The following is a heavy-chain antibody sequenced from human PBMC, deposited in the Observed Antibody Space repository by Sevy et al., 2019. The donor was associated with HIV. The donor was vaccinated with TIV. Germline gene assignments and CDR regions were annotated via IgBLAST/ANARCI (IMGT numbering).Heavy chain of an antibody. CDR1: GFTFDDYA. D-gene: IGHD4-4*01. V-gene: IGHV3-43D*04. J-gene: IGHJ6*02. CDR2: ISWDGGST. CDR3: AKDMSLPDTVTGDYYYSYGMDV. Sequence: GGSLRLSCAASGFTFDDYAMHWVRQAPGKGLEWVSLISWDGGSTYYADSVKGRFTISRDNSKNSLYLQMNSLRAEDTALYYCAKDMSLPDTVTGDYYYSYGMDVWGQGTTVTVSS.